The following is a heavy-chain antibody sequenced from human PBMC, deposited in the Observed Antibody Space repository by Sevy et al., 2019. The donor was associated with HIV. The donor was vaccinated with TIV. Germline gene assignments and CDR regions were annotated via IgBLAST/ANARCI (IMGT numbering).Heavy chain of an antibody. CDR3: ARDGRDYDSSGYYLTSDY. D-gene: IGHD3-22*01. J-gene: IGHJ4*02. CDR2: INPNSGGT. Sequence: ASVKVSCKASGYTFTGYYMHWVRQAPGQGLEWMGWINPNSGGTTYAQKFQGRVTMTRDTSISTAYMELSRLRSDDTAVYYCARDGRDYDSSGYYLTSDYWGQGTLVTVSS. CDR1: GYTFTGYY. V-gene: IGHV1-2*02.